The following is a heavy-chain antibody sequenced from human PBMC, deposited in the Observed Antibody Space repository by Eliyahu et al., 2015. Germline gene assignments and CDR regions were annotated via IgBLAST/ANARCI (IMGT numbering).Heavy chain of an antibody. V-gene: IGHV4-61*02. CDR3: ARGEWELLSA. Sequence: QVQLQESGPGLVKPSQTLSLTCTVSGGSISSGSYYWSWIRQPAGKGLEWIGRIYTSGSTNYNPSLKSRVTISVDTSKNQFSLKLSSVTAADTAVYYCARGEWELLSAWGQGTLVTVSS. D-gene: IGHD1-26*01. J-gene: IGHJ4*02. CDR2: IYTSGST. CDR1: GGSISSGSYY.